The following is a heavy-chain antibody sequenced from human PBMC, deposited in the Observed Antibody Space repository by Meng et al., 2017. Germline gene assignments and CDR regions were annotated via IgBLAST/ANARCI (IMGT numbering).Heavy chain of an antibody. CDR3: ARAKYSSSWYEYYYGMDV. CDR2: IYYSGST. V-gene: IGHV4-39*07. CDR1: GGSISSSSYY. J-gene: IGHJ6*02. D-gene: IGHD6-13*01. Sequence: ESLKISCTVSGGSISSSSYYWGWIRQPPGKGLEWIGSIYYSGSTDYNPSLKSRVTISVDTSKNQFSLKLSSVTAADTAVYYCARAKYSSSWYEYYYGMDVWGQGTTVTVSS.